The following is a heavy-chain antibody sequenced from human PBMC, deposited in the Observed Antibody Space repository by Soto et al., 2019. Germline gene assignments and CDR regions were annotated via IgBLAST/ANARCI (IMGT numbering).Heavy chain of an antibody. CDR3: ATNYGSGSTHFDH. Sequence: QVQLVQSGAAVKKPGSSVKVSCSASAGTFDSYTISWVRQVPGQGLEWMGRIIPMLRMANFAQNFQGRVTMTADESTSTAYMVLSSLRSEDTAVYFCATNYGSGSTHFDHWGQGTPVTVSS. V-gene: IGHV1-69*02. CDR1: AGTFDSYT. CDR2: IIPMLRMA. D-gene: IGHD3-10*01. J-gene: IGHJ4*02.